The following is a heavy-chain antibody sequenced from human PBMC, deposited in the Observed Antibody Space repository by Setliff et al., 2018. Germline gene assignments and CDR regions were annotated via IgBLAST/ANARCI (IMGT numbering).Heavy chain of an antibody. V-gene: IGHV7-4-1*02. J-gene: IGHJ4*02. CDR2: INTNTGNP. CDR3: ARDQSLEWLSNRGCFDY. Sequence: ASVKVSCKASGYIFTSYGFSWVRQAPGQGLEWMGWINTNTGNPTYAQGFTGRFVFSLDTSVSTAYLQISSLKAEDTAVYYCARDQSLEWLSNRGCFDYWGQGTLVTVSS. D-gene: IGHD3-3*01. CDR1: GYIFTSYG.